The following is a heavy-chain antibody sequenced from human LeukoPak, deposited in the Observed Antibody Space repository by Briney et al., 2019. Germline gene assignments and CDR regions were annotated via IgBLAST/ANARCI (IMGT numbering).Heavy chain of an antibody. V-gene: IGHV7-4-1*02. Sequence: GASVKVSCKASGYTFTSYAMNWVRQAPGQGLEWMGWINTNTGNPTYAQGFTGRFVFSLDTSVSTAYLQISSLKAEDTAVYYCARVGTPVDLDTDPGHNWFDPWGQGTLVTVSS. CDR3: ARVGTPVDLDTDPGHNWFDP. J-gene: IGHJ5*02. D-gene: IGHD4-23*01. CDR1: GYTFTSYA. CDR2: INTNTGNP.